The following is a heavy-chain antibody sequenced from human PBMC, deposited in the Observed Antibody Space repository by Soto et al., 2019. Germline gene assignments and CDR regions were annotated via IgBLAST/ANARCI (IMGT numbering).Heavy chain of an antibody. D-gene: IGHD2-15*01. J-gene: IGHJ4*02. CDR3: AKDLAGYCSGGSCPEPYTYFDY. Sequence: PGGSLRLSCAASGLTFSSYAMSWVRQAPGKGLEWVSAISGSGGSTYYADSVKGRFTISRDNSKNTLYLQMNSLRAEDTAVYYCAKDLAGYCSGGSCPEPYTYFDYWGQGTLVTVSS. CDR2: ISGSGGST. CDR1: GLTFSSYA. V-gene: IGHV3-23*01.